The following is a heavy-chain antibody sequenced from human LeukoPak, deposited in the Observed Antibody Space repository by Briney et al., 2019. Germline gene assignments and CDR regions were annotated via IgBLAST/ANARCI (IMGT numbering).Heavy chain of an antibody. Sequence: PGGSLRLSCAASGFTLSSYAMSWVRQAPGKGLEWVSAISGSGGSTYYADSVKGRFTISRDNSKNTLYLQMNSLRAEDTAVYYCAKLLDSSSWYWDYFDYWGQGTLVTVSS. CDR3: AKLLDSSSWYWDYFDY. CDR2: ISGSGGST. J-gene: IGHJ4*02. V-gene: IGHV3-23*01. D-gene: IGHD6-13*01. CDR1: GFTLSSYA.